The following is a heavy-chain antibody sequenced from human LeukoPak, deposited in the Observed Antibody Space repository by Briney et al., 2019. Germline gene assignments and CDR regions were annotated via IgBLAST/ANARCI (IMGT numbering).Heavy chain of an antibody. Sequence: SETLSLTCTVSGGSISSYYWSWIRQPAGKGLEWIGRIYISGSTNYNPSLKSRVTISVDRSKNQFSLKLTSVTAADTAVYYCARDEEGPGEYFEHWGQGILVTVSS. V-gene: IGHV4-4*07. CDR2: IYISGST. CDR1: GGSISSYY. CDR3: ARDEEGPGEYFEH. J-gene: IGHJ1*01.